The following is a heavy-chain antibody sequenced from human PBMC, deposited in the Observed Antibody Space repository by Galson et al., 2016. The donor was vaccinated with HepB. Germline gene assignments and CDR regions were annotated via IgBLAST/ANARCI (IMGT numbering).Heavy chain of an antibody. CDR2: VNSDSSST. D-gene: IGHD3-22*01. CDR1: GFTFLSYG. V-gene: IGHV1-18*01. J-gene: IGHJ4*02. CDR3: ARGCRTTSTSCYLRGVDY. Sequence: SVKVSCKASGFTFLSYGFTWVRQVPGQGLEWMGWVNSDSSSTHYAQQFQGRLAMTTNTSTTTVYMELKGLRPDDTAVYYCARGCRTTSTSCYLRGVDYWGQGTPVTVSS.